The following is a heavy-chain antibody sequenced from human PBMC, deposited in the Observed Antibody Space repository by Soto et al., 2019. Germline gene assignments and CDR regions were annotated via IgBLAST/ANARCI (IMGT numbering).Heavy chain of an antibody. CDR1: GFSLSTSGVG. J-gene: IGHJ4*01. V-gene: IGHV2-5*02. D-gene: IGHD6-13*01. Sequence: QITLKESGPTLGKPTQPLTLTCTFSGFSLSTSGVGVGWIRQPPGKALEWLALIYGDHDKRYSPFQKSRLTTXKXTXXNQVLLTMPNIDPVDTATYYCPHRRSRSSTYYFDDRGQGTLVTVS. CDR2: IYGDHDK. CDR3: PHRRSRSSTYYFDD.